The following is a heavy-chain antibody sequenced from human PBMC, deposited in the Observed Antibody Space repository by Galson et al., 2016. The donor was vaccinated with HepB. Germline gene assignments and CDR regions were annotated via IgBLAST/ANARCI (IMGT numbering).Heavy chain of an antibody. CDR2: TNNANGNT. D-gene: IGHD3-10*01. CDR1: GYTFTSYA. J-gene: IGHJ4*02. CDR3: ARSGYYDSGSYADRWDF. Sequence: SVKVSCKASGYTFTSYAIHWVRQAPGQRLEWMGWTNNANGNTEYSQSFQGRVTFTRDTSASTAYMELSSLKASDTAMYYCARSGYYDSGSYADRWDFWGQGTLVTVSS. V-gene: IGHV1-3*04.